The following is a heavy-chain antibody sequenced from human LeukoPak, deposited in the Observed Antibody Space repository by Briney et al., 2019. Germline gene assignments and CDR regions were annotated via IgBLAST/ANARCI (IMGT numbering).Heavy chain of an antibody. J-gene: IGHJ6*03. V-gene: IGHV4-39*07. Sequence: PSETLSLTCTVSGGSISSSSYYWGWIRQPPGKGLEWFGSIYYSGSTYYNPSLKSRVTISVDTSKNQFSLKLSSVTAADTAVYYCARDRWNYYYYYMDVWGKGTTVTVSS. CDR2: IYYSGST. D-gene: IGHD5-24*01. CDR3: ARDRWNYYYYYMDV. CDR1: GGSISSSSYY.